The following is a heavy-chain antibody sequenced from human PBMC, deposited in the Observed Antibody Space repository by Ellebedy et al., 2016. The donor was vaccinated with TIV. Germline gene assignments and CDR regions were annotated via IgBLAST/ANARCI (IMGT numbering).Heavy chain of an antibody. CDR1: GYTFTGYF. CDR3: ARAPIVGGFFDY. CDR2: INPNSSVT. Sequence: AASVKVSCKASGYTFTGYFMHWVRQAPGQGLEWMGWINPNSSVTKYAQKFQGRVTMTRDTSISTAYTELSRLRSDDTAVYYCARAPIVGGFFDYWGQGALVTVAS. J-gene: IGHJ4*02. V-gene: IGHV1-2*02. D-gene: IGHD1-26*01.